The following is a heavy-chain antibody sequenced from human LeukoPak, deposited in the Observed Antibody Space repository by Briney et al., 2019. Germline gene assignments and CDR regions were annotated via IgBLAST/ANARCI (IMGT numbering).Heavy chain of an antibody. V-gene: IGHV4-61*02. CDR3: ARGGYGYQGDY. J-gene: IGHJ4*02. CDR1: GGSISSGSYY. D-gene: IGHD5-12*01. Sequence: SETLSLTCTVSGGSISSGSYYWSWIRQPAGKGLEWIGRIYTSGSTNYNPSLKSRVTISVDTSKNQFSLKLSSVTAADTAVYYCARGGYGYQGDYWGQGTLVTVSS. CDR2: IYTSGST.